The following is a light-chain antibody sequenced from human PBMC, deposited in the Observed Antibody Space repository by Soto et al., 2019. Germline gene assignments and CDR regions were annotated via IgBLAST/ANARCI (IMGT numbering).Light chain of an antibody. J-gene: IGKJ3*01. CDR1: QNINRW. CDR2: DAS. V-gene: IGKV1-5*01. Sequence: DIQMTQSPSTLAASVGDRVTITYRASQNINRWLAWYQQKPGKAPKVLIYDASTLQSGVPSRFSGSGSGTEFTLTITSLQPDDFATYYCQQYDGNFGPGTKVDFK. CDR3: QQYDGN.